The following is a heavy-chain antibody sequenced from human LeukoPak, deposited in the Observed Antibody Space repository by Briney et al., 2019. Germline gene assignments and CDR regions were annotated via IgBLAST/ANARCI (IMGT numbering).Heavy chain of an antibody. D-gene: IGHD2-2*01. CDR1: GYTFTGYY. Sequence: ASVKVSCKASGYTFTGYYIHWVRQARGQGLEWMGWINPNSGDTNYAQKFQGWVTMTRDTSISTAYMELRSLRSDDTAVYYCARGPIIDIVVIPAAADYYHMDVWGKGTTVTVSS. J-gene: IGHJ6*03. CDR2: INPNSGDT. CDR3: ARGPIIDIVVIPAAADYYHMDV. V-gene: IGHV1-2*04.